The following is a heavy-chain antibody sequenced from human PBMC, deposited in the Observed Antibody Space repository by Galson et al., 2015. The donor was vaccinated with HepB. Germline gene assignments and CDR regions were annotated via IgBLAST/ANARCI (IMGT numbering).Heavy chain of an antibody. CDR3: TTLEYYDFWSGFRGPNWFDP. CDR1: GFTFSSYA. CDR2: IKSKTDGGTT. Sequence: SLRLSCAASGFTFSSYALSWVRQAPGKGLEWVGRIKSKTDGGTTDYAAPVKGRFTISRDDSKNTLYLQMNSLKTEDTAVYYCTTLEYYDFWSGFRGPNWFDPWGQGTLVTVSS. V-gene: IGHV3-15*01. D-gene: IGHD3-3*01. J-gene: IGHJ5*02.